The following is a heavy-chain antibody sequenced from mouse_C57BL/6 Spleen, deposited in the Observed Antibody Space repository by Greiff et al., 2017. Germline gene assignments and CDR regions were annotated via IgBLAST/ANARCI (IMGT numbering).Heavy chain of an antibody. V-gene: IGHV7-3*01. CDR2: IRNKANGYTT. Sequence: DVQLVESGGGLVQPGGSLSLSCAASGFTFTDSYMSWVRQPPGKALEWLGFIRNKANGYTTEYSAYVQGRFTISSDNSQIILYLQMNALIADDSATYYCASFHYDYDGWFAYWGQGTLVTVSA. CDR1: GFTFTDSY. J-gene: IGHJ3*01. D-gene: IGHD2-4*01. CDR3: ASFHYDYDGWFAY.